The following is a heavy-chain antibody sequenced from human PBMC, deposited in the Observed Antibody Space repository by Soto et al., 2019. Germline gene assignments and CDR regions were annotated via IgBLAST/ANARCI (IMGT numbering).Heavy chain of an antibody. Sequence: LTCTVSGDSISTFYWGWMRQSPGKELEWIGYVYYTGSTNYNPSLKSRVTISVDRSKNQFSLKLTSANAADTAVYYCARGRTVRNYADDSSDYFYFFDYWGQGTQVTVSS. CDR1: GDSISTFY. CDR2: VYYTGST. D-gene: IGHD3-22*01. CDR3: ARGRTVRNYADDSSDYFYFFDY. V-gene: IGHV4-59*01. J-gene: IGHJ4*02.